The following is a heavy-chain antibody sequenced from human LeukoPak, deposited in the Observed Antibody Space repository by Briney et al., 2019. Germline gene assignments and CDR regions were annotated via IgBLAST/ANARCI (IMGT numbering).Heavy chain of an antibody. CDR1: GSTFSNYA. CDR2: FSASGGRT. V-gene: IGHV3-23*01. CDR3: AKGLLDPNLVLDY. J-gene: IGHJ4*02. Sequence: GGSLRLPCAASGSTFSNYAMTWVRQAPGKGLEWVSSFSASGGRTYYADSVKGRFTISRDNSKNTLYLQLNSLRAEDTAVYFCAKGLLDPNLVLDYWGQGTLVTVSS. D-gene: IGHD2-8*02.